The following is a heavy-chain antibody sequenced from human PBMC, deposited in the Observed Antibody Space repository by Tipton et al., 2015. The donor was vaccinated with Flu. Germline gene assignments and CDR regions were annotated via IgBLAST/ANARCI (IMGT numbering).Heavy chain of an antibody. D-gene: IGHD3-10*01. CDR3: AKDNKRDASMDYYWHYGMDV. J-gene: IGHJ6*02. V-gene: IGHV3-9*01. CDR1: GFTFNSYS. CDR2: VNWKGNSV. Sequence: SLRLSCAASGFTFNSYSMYWVRQPPGKGLEWVSGVNWKGNSVGYADSVKGRFTISRDNAKNSLHLQMNSLRSEDTALYYCAKDNKRDASMDYYWHYGMDVWGQGTTVTVSS.